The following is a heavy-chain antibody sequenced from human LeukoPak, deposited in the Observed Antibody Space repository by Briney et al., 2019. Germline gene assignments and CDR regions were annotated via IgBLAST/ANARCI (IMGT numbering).Heavy chain of an antibody. CDR3: ARGYSSGWYWGPRGMDV. D-gene: IGHD6-19*01. V-gene: IGHV4-59*08. CDR1: GGSISSYY. CDR2: IYYSGST. Sequence: PSETLSLTCTVSGGSISSYYWSWIRQPPGKGLEWIGYIYYSGSTNYNPSLKSRVTISVDTSKNQFSLKLSSVTAADTAVYYCARGYSSGWYWGPRGMDVWGKGTTVTVSS. J-gene: IGHJ6*04.